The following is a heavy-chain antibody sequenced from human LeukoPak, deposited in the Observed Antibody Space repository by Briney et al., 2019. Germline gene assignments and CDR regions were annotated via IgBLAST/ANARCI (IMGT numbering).Heavy chain of an antibody. CDR1: GGSFSGYY. J-gene: IGHJ4*02. Sequence: PSETLSLTCAVYGGSFSGYYWSWIRQPPGKGLEWIGEINHSGSTNYNPFLKSRVTISVDTSKNQFPLKLSSVTAADTAVYYCARGPLLDYWGQGTLVTVSS. CDR2: INHSGST. V-gene: IGHV4-34*01. CDR3: ARGPLLDY.